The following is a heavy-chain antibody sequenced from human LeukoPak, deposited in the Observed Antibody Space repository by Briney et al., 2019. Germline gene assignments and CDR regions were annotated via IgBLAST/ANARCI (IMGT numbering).Heavy chain of an antibody. CDR3: ARRGITMVRGVIAHDAFDI. Sequence: SGTLSLTCAVSGGSISSSNWWSWVRQPPGKGLEWIGEIYHSGSTNYNPSLKSRVTISVDKSKNQFSLKLSSVTAADTAVYYCARRGITMVRGVIAHDAFDIWGQGTMVTVSS. D-gene: IGHD3-10*01. CDR1: GGSISSSNW. V-gene: IGHV4-4*02. CDR2: IYHSGST. J-gene: IGHJ3*02.